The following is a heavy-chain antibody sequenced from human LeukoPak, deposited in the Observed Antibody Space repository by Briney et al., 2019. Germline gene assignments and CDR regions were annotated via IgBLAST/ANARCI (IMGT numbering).Heavy chain of an antibody. D-gene: IGHD2-15*01. CDR2: INPSGGST. V-gene: IGHV1-46*01. CDR3: AQLVVVAAKYYFDY. J-gene: IGHJ4*02. CDR1: GYTFTSYY. Sequence: WASVKVSCEASGYTFTSYYMHWVRQAPGQGLEWMGIINPSGGSTSYAQKFQGRVTITADKSTSTAYMELSSLRSEDTAVYYCAQLVVVAAKYYFDYWGQGTLVTVSS.